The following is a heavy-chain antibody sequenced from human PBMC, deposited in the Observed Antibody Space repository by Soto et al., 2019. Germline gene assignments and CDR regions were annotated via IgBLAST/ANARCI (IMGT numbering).Heavy chain of an antibody. J-gene: IGHJ4*02. CDR3: ASAYHSSGWYYFDY. CDR1: GGSISSSSYY. V-gene: IGHV4-39*01. Sequence: SETLSLTCTVSGGSISSSSYYWGWIRQPPGKGLEWIGSIYYSGSTYYNPSLKSRVTISVDTSKNQFSLKLSSVTAADTAVYYCASAYHSSGWYYFDYWGQGTLVTVSS. CDR2: IYYSGST. D-gene: IGHD6-19*01.